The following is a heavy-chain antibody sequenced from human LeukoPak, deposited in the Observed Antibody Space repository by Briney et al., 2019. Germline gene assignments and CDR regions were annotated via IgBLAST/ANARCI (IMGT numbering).Heavy chain of an antibody. J-gene: IGHJ4*02. CDR3: AKEEGIAVAGPGGY. D-gene: IGHD6-19*01. CDR2: ISGSGGST. CDR1: GFTFSSYA. V-gene: IGHV3-23*01. Sequence: YPGGSLRLSCAASGFTFSSYAMSWVRQAPGKGLEWVSAISGSGGSTYYADSVKGRFTISRDNSKNTLYLQMNSLRAEDTAVYYCAKEEGIAVAGPGGYWGQGTLVTVSS.